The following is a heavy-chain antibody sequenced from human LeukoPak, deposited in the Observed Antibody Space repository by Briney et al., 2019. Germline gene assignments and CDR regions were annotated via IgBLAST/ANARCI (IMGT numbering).Heavy chain of an antibody. D-gene: IGHD3-10*01. CDR1: GDSVSSNSAT. CDR3: ARNTPDFGTHQRFDP. V-gene: IGHV6-1*01. CDR2: TYYRSKWYN. J-gene: IGHJ5*02. Sequence: SQTLSLTCAISGDSVSSNSATWNWITQSPSRVLEWLGRTYYRSKWYNDYAVSVKSRITVNPDTSKNQFSLQLNSVTPEDTAVYYCARNTPDFGTHQRFDPWGQGTLVTVSS.